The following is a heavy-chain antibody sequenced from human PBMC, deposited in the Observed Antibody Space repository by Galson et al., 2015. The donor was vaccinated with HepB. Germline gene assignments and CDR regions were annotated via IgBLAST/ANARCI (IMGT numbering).Heavy chain of an antibody. CDR3: ASLAQYCSGGSCYSDAFDI. D-gene: IGHD2-15*01. V-gene: IGHV5-10-1*01. Sequence: QSGAEVTKPGESLRISCKGSGYSFTSYWISWVRQMPGKGLEWMGRIDPSDSYTNYSPSFQGHVTISADKSISTAYLQWSSLKASDTAMYYCASLAQYCSGGSCYSDAFDIWGQGTMVTVSS. CDR2: IDPSDSYT. J-gene: IGHJ3*02. CDR1: GYSFTSYW.